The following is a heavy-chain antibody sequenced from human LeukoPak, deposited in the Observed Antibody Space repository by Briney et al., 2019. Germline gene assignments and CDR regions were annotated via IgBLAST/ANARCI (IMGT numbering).Heavy chain of an antibody. D-gene: IGHD3-22*01. CDR2: INPNSGGT. CDR1: GYTFTGYY. CDR3: ARFTRGYDYDSSGYFDY. J-gene: IGHJ4*02. V-gene: IGHV1-2*02. Sequence: ASVKVSCKASGYTFTGYYMHWVRQAPGQGLKWMGWINPNSGGTNYAQKFQGRVTMTRDMSISTAYMELSRLRSDDTAVYYCARFTRGYDYDSSGYFDYWGQGTLVTVSS.